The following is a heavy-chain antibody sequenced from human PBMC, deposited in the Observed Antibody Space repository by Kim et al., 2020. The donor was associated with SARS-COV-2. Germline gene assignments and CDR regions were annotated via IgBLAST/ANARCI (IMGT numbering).Heavy chain of an antibody. CDR2: IDYSGSN. J-gene: IGHJ4*02. Sequence: SETLSLTCTVSGGSIGSSYWSWIRQPPGKGLEYIGDIDYSGSNDYNHTLKSRVTLSVDTSKNQLSLRLTSVTPADTAIYYCARGAPIIVDWGQGTLVTVS. D-gene: IGHD3-22*01. CDR3: ARGAPIIVD. CDR1: GGSIGSSY. V-gene: IGHV4-59*01.